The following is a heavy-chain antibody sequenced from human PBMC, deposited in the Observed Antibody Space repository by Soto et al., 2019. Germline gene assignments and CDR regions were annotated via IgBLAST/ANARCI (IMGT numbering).Heavy chain of an antibody. CDR1: GDISRHY. CDR2: IYYSGTT. CDR3: AGVVIGNKYTWFAA. Sequence: QVQLQESGAGLLKPSETLSLTCTVSGDISRHYWSWIRQAPGKGLEWIGYIYYSGTTNYHTSLENRITISIDTTKNQFSLKLTSLTAADTAVYFCAGVVIGNKYTWFAAWGQGIRVNVSS. V-gene: IGHV4-59*08. J-gene: IGHJ5*02. D-gene: IGHD3-22*01.